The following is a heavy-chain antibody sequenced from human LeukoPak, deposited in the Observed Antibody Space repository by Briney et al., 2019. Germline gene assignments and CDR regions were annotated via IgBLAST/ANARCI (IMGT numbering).Heavy chain of an antibody. Sequence: PSETLSLTCTVYGGSISSSSYYWGWIRQPPGKGLEWIGSIYYSGSTYYNPSLKSRVTISVDTSKNQFSLKLSSVTAADTAVYYWARLSQWDIVVVPVATADYWGQGTLVTVSS. D-gene: IGHD2-2*01. V-gene: IGHV4-39*01. CDR1: GGSISSSSYY. CDR2: IYYSGST. J-gene: IGHJ4*02. CDR3: ARLSQWDIVVVPVATADY.